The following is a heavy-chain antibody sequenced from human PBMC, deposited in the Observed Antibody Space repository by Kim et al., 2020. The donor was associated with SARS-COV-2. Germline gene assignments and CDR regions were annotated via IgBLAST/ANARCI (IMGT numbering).Heavy chain of an antibody. J-gene: IGHJ4*02. Sequence: ADSVKGRFTISRDNSKNTLYLQMNSLRAEDTAVYYCAKVGSDEGTIFFDYWGQGTLVTVSS. CDR3: AKVGSDEGTIFFDY. D-gene: IGHD3-9*01. V-gene: IGHV3-23*01.